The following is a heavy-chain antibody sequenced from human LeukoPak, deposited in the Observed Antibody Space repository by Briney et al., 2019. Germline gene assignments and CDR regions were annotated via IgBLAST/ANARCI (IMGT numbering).Heavy chain of an antibody. J-gene: IGHJ5*02. CDR3: ARSYSGYDPYNWFDP. V-gene: IGHV4-59*01. Sequence: SETLSLTCTVSGGSISSYYWSWIRQPPGKGLEWIGYIYYSGSTNYNPSLKSRVTISVDTSKNQFSLKLSSVTAADTAVYYCARSYSGYDPYNWFDPWGQGTLVTVSS. CDR1: GGSISSYY. D-gene: IGHD5-12*01. CDR2: IYYSGST.